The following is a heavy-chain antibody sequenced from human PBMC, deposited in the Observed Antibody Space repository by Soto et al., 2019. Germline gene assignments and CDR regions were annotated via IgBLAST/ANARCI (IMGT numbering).Heavy chain of an antibody. D-gene: IGHD3-3*01. V-gene: IGHV3-49*04. CDR1: GFTFGDYG. CDR3: TRDDYDFWSGYLDV. Sequence: SLRLSCTASGFTFGDYGMNWVRQAPGKGLEWVGFIRSKAHGGTTEYAASVKGRFTISRDDSKSIAYLQMNSLKTEDTAVYYCTRDDYDFWSGYLDVWGQGTTVTVSS. J-gene: IGHJ6*02. CDR2: IRSKAHGGTT.